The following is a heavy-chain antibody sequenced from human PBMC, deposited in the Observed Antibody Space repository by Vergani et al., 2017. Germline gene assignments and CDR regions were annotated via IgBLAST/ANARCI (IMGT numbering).Heavy chain of an antibody. CDR3: VXNGYRSVIDWFDP. CDR1: GDSVNNDSYF. D-gene: IGHD5-24*01. J-gene: IGHJ5*02. V-gene: IGHV4-39*01. CDR2: VYYLGTP. Sequence: QLQLQESGPGLLKPSETLTLTCVVSGDSVNNDSYFWGWIRQAPGKGLEHIASVYYLGTPYYNPSVKSRVSVSVDTSKNQFSLKLSYVTAADTAVYYCVXNGYRSVIDWFDPWGQGTLVTVS.